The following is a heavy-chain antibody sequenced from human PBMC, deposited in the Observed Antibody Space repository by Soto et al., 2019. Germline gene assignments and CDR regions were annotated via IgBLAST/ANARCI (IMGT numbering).Heavy chain of an antibody. J-gene: IGHJ4*02. CDR1: GYTFTSYG. Sequence: QVQLVQSGAEVKKPGASVKVSCKASGYTFTSYGISWVRQAPGQGLEWMGWISAYNGNTKYAQKLQGGVTMTTDTSTSTAYKELRILRAYDSAVYYCARDSPPVDYWGQGTLVTVSS. CDR2: ISAYNGNT. CDR3: ARDSPPVDY. V-gene: IGHV1-18*01.